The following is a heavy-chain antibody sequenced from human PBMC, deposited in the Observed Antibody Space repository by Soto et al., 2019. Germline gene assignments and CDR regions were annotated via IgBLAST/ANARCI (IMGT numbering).Heavy chain of an antibody. CDR1: GGSISSYY. D-gene: IGHD1-26*01. Sequence: PSETLSLTCTVSGGSISSYYWSWIRQPPGKGLEWIGYIYYSGSTNYNPSLKSRVTISVDTSKNQFSLKLSSVTAADTAVYYCARQLGALYFDLWGRGTLVTVSS. CDR2: IYYSGST. V-gene: IGHV4-59*08. J-gene: IGHJ2*01. CDR3: ARQLGALYFDL.